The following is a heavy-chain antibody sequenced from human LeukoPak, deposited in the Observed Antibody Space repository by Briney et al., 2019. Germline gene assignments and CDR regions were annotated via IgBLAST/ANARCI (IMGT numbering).Heavy chain of an antibody. CDR3: ARDQPYYDSSKWNAFDI. CDR2: IYHSGST. D-gene: IGHD3-22*01. J-gene: IGHJ3*02. Sequence: PSETLSLTCTVSGGSISSGDYYWSWIRQPPGKGLEWIGYIYHSGSTYYNPSLKSRLTMSVDTSKNQFSLKLSSVTAADTAVYYCARDQPYYDSSKWNAFDIWGQGTMVTVSS. V-gene: IGHV4-30-4*01. CDR1: GGSISSGDYY.